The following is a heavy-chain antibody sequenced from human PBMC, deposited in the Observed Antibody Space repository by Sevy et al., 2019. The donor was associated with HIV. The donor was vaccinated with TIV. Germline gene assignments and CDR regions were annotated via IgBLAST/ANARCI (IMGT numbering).Heavy chain of an antibody. Sequence: GGSLRLSCAASGFTFSSYWMHWVRQAPGKGLVWVSRINSDGSSTSYADSVKGRFTISRDNAKNTLYLQMKSLRAEDTAVYYCASWIAVAGPDYYYYGMDVWGQGTTVTVSS. J-gene: IGHJ6*02. CDR1: GFTFSSYW. V-gene: IGHV3-74*01. CDR2: INSDGSST. D-gene: IGHD6-19*01. CDR3: ASWIAVAGPDYYYYGMDV.